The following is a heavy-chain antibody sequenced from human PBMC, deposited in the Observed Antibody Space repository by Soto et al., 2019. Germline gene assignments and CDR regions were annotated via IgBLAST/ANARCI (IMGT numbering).Heavy chain of an antibody. CDR1: GFTFSSYA. J-gene: IGHJ4*02. CDR3: AADRPDSSSWYTGDY. CDR2: ISGSGGST. Sequence: EVQLLESGGGLVQPGGSLRLSCAASGFTFSSYAMSWVRQAPGKGLEWVSAISGSGGSTYYADSVKGRFTISRDNSKNELYLQTNSLRATATAVYYCAADRPDSSSWYTGDYWGQVTLVTVSS. V-gene: IGHV3-23*01. D-gene: IGHD6-13*01.